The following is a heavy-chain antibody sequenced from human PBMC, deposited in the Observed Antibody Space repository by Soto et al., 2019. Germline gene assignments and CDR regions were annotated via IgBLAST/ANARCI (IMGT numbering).Heavy chain of an antibody. J-gene: IGHJ6*02. Sequence: ASVKVSCKASGGTFSSYAISWVRQAPGQGLEWMGGIIPIFGTANYAQKFQGRVTITADESTSTAYMELSSLRSEDTAVYYCARRDGYNYRMRYYYGMDVWGQGTTVTVSS. CDR2: IIPIFGTA. CDR3: ARRDGYNYRMRYYYGMDV. V-gene: IGHV1-69*13. CDR1: GGTFSSYA. D-gene: IGHD5-12*01.